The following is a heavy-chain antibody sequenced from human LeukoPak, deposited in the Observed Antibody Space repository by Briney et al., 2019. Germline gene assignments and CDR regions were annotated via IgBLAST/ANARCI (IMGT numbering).Heavy chain of an antibody. CDR1: GFTFSSYA. CDR3: AKGIAAADFNWFDP. V-gene: IGHV3-23*01. Sequence: GGSLRLSCAASGFTFSSYAMSWVRQAPGKGLEWVSAISGSGGSTYYADSVKGRFSISRDNSKNTLYLQMNSLRAEDTAVYYCAKGIAAADFNWFDPWGQGTPVTVSS. J-gene: IGHJ5*02. CDR2: ISGSGGST. D-gene: IGHD6-13*01.